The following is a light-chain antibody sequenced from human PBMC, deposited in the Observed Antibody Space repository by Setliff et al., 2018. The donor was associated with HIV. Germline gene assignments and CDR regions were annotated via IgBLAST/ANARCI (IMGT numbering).Light chain of an antibody. Sequence: QSALTQPRSVSGSPGQSVTIFCSGSSTTFGTYNYVSWYQQQPGKAHRLIIYDVSERPPGVPDRFSGSKSGNTASLTISGLQAEDEADYYCCSNAARPTFYVFGSGTKVTVL. J-gene: IGLJ1*01. CDR3: CSNAARPTFYV. CDR2: DVS. CDR1: STTFGTYNY. V-gene: IGLV2-11*01.